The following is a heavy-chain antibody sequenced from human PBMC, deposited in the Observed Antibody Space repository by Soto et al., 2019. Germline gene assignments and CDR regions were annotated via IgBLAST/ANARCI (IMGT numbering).Heavy chain of an antibody. D-gene: IGHD4-17*01. Sequence: ASVKVSCKASGYFFASYSMHWVRQAPGQGLEWMGRIDPSGGSTGYVEKFQGRVTMTRNTSISTAYMELSSLRSEDTAVYYCARGGATVTTYHYMDVWGKGTTVTVSS. CDR3: ARGGATVTTYHYMDV. CDR2: IDPSGGST. J-gene: IGHJ6*03. V-gene: IGHV1-46*01. CDR1: GYFFASYS.